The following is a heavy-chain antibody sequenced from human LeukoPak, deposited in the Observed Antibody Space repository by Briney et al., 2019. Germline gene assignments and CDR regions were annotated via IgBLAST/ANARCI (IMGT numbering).Heavy chain of an antibody. D-gene: IGHD4-11*01. CDR2: ISSNGGST. V-gene: IGHV3-64*01. J-gene: IGHJ4*02. CDR1: GFTFSSYA. CDR3: ARGGFYSNNDFDY. Sequence: GGSLRLSCAASGFTFSSYAMHWVRQAPGKGLEYVSAISSNGGSTYYANSVKGRFTISRDNSKNTLYLQMGSLRAEDTAVYYCARGGFYSNNDFDYWGQGTLVTVSS.